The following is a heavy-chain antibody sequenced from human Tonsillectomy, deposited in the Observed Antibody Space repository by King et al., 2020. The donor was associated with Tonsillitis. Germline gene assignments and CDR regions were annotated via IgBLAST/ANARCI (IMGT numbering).Heavy chain of an antibody. Sequence: VQLVESGAEVKKPGSSVKVSCKASGGTFSNYAISWVRQAPGQGLEWMGGIIPMFGTANYAQKFQGRVTITADKSTSTAYMELSSLRFDDTAMYYCARGGPLSNIFDIWGQGTMVTVSS. CDR2: IIPMFGTA. D-gene: IGHD3-16*02. CDR3: ARGGPLSNIFDI. J-gene: IGHJ3*02. V-gene: IGHV1-69*06. CDR1: GGTFSNYA.